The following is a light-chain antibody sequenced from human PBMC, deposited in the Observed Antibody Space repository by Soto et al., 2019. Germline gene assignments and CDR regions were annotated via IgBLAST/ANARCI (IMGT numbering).Light chain of an antibody. CDR3: SSYTSSSTLV. V-gene: IGLV2-14*01. CDR2: YVS. Sequence: QSALTQPASVSGSPGQSITISCTGTSSDVGGYNYVSWYQQHPGKAPKLMIYYVSNRPSGVSNRFSGSTSGNTASLTISGLQAEDEADYYCSSYTSSSTLVFGTGTKLTVL. CDR1: SSDVGGYNY. J-gene: IGLJ1*01.